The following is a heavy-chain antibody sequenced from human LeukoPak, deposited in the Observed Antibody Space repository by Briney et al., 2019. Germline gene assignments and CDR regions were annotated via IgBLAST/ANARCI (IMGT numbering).Heavy chain of an antibody. D-gene: IGHD2-15*01. CDR2: IYYSGST. J-gene: IGHJ6*02. Sequence: SETLSLTCTVSGGSISSGGYYWSWIRQHPGKGLEWIGYIYYSGSTYYNPSLKSQVTISVDTSKNQFSLKLSSVTAADTAVYYCARSLRDYYGMDVWGQGTTVTVSS. V-gene: IGHV4-31*01. CDR3: ARSLRDYYGMDV. CDR1: GGSISSGGYY.